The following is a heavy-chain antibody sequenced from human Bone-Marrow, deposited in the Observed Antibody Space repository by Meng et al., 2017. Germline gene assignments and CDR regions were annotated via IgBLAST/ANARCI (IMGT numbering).Heavy chain of an antibody. CDR1: RFTFSSYW. D-gene: IGHD6-13*01. V-gene: IGHV3-7*01. J-gene: IGHJ3*02. CDR3: ARWYSSSWYLNPDAFDI. Sequence: GESLKISCAASRFTFSSYWMSWVRQAPGKGLEWVANIKQDGSEKYYVDSVKGRFTISRDNAKNSLYLQMNSLRAEDTAVYYCARWYSSSWYLNPDAFDIWGQGTMVTVSS. CDR2: IKQDGSEK.